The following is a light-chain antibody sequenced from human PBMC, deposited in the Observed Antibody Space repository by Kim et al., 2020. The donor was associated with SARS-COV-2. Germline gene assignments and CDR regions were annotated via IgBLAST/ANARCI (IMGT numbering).Light chain of an antibody. CDR1: NID. V-gene: IGLV2-14*03. J-gene: IGLJ2*01. CDR3: SSYTSSNTVV. Sequence: VSGSPGQSLAISCTGTNIDVSWYQQHPGKAPKLMIYDVSNRPSGVSDRFSGSKSGNTASLTISGLQAEDEAHYYCSSYTSSNTVVFGGGTQLTVL. CDR2: DVS.